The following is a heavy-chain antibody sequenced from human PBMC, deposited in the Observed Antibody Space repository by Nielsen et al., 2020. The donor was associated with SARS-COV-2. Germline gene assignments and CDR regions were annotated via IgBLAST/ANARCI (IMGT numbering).Heavy chain of an antibody. V-gene: IGHV3-49*03. CDR2: IRSKAYGGTT. J-gene: IGHJ4*02. CDR3: TVTGQLGDY. D-gene: IGHD6-13*01. CDR1: GFTFGYYA. Sequence: GESLKISCTASGFTFGYYAMSWFRQAPGKGLEWVGFIRSKAYGGTTEYAASVKGRFTISRDDSKSIAYLQMNSLKTEDTAVYYCTVTGQLGDYWGQGTLVTVSS.